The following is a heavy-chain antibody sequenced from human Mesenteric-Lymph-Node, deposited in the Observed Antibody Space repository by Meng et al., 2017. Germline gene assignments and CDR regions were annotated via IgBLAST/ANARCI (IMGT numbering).Heavy chain of an antibody. D-gene: IGHD7-27*01. CDR2: IRSKAYGGTT. V-gene: IGHV3-49*04. J-gene: IGHJ4*02. Sequence: GESLKISCIASGFTFGDYAMSWVRQAPGKGLECVGFIRSKAYGGTTEYAASVKGRFTISRDDSKSIAYLQMNSLKSEDTAVYYCTRVPKTGKFDYWGQGTLVTVSS. CDR3: TRVPKTGKFDY. CDR1: GFTFGDYA.